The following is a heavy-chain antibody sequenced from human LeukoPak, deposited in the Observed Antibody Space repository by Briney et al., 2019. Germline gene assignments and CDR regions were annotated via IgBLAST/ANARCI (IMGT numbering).Heavy chain of an antibody. Sequence: ASVKVSCKASGYTFTSYYMHWVRQAPGQGLEWMGIINPSGGSTSYAQKFQGRVTMTRDTSTSTVYMELSRLRSDDTAVYYCAKPNSGYDFSPYYYYYGMDVWGQGTTVTVSS. CDR3: AKPNSGYDFSPYYYYYGMDV. D-gene: IGHD5-12*01. V-gene: IGHV1-46*01. CDR2: INPSGGST. J-gene: IGHJ6*02. CDR1: GYTFTSYY.